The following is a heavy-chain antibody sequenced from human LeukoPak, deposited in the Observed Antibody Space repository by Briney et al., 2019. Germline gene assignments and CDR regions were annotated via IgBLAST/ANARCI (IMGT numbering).Heavy chain of an antibody. Sequence: GGSLRLSCAASGFTFSSYWMSWVRQAPGKGLEWVANIKQDGSEKYYVDPVKGRFTISRDNAKNSLYLQMNSLRAEDTAVYYCARGDGGYYDSSGYPLDYWGQGTLVTVSS. J-gene: IGHJ4*02. CDR1: GFTFSSYW. CDR3: ARGDGGYYDSSGYPLDY. V-gene: IGHV3-7*01. D-gene: IGHD3-22*01. CDR2: IKQDGSEK.